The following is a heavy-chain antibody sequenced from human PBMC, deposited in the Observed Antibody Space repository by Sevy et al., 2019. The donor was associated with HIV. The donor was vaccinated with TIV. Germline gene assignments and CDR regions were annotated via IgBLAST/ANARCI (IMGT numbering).Heavy chain of an antibody. J-gene: IGHJ4*02. CDR3: AKDTPNLSYDSSGYYYPQYFDY. Sequence: GGSLRLSCAAPGFTFSSYAMSWVRQAPGKGLEWVSAISGSGGSTYYADSVKGRFTISRDNSKNTLYLQMNSLRAEDTAVYYCAKDTPNLSYDSSGYYYPQYFDYWGQGTLVTVSS. V-gene: IGHV3-23*01. D-gene: IGHD3-22*01. CDR2: ISGSGGST. CDR1: GFTFSSYA.